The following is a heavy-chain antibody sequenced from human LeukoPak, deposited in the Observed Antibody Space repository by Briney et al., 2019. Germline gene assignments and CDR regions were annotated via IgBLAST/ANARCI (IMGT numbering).Heavy chain of an antibody. J-gene: IGHJ4*02. V-gene: IGHV3-9*01. Sequence: GFCWNRGSIGYADSVKGRFTISRDNAKNSLYLQMNSLRAEDTALYYCAKDIKGGATGFDYWGQGTLVTVSS. CDR3: AKDIKGGATGFDY. D-gene: IGHD3-16*01. CDR2: FCWNRGSI.